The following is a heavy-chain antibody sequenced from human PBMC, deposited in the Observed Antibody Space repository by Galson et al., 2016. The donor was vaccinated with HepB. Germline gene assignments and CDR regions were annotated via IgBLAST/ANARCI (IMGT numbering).Heavy chain of an antibody. Sequence: CTVSNGSISSDDYYWSWIRQSPGKGLEWIGYIYHSGNTYFNASLKSRLSISVDTSKNQFSLRLNSVTAADTAIYYCARKMAVTPFYFDSWGQGTLATVSS. J-gene: IGHJ4*02. CDR2: IYHSGNT. CDR1: NGSISSDDYY. CDR3: ARKMAVTPFYFDS. V-gene: IGHV4-30-4*01. D-gene: IGHD2-21*02.